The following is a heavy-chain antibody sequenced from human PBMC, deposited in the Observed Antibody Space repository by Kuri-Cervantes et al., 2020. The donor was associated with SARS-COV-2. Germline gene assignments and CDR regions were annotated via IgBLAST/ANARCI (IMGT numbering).Heavy chain of an antibody. CDR1: GASFSSSYFF. CDR3: AYTTVTGYFQH. J-gene: IGHJ1*01. V-gene: IGHV4-39*07. Sequence: ESLKISCTVSGASFSSSYFFGGWIRQPPGKGLEWIASISYTGSTYYNPSLKSRVTISVDTSKNQFSLKLSSVTAADTAVYYCAYTTVTGYFQHWGQGTLVTVSS. CDR2: ISYTGST. D-gene: IGHD4-17*01.